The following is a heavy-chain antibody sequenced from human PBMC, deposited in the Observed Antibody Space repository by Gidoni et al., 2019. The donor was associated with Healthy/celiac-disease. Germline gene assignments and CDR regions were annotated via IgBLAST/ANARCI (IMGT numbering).Heavy chain of an antibody. CDR2: INHSGST. Sequence: QVQLQQWGAGLLKPSETLSLICAVYGGSFSGYYWSWIRQPPGKGLEWIGEINHSGSTNYNPSLKSRVTISVDTSKNQFALKLSSVTAADTAVYYCARGERYSSGWYRTEDWFDPWGQGTLVTVSS. CDR1: GGSFSGYY. CDR3: ARGERYSSGWYRTEDWFDP. D-gene: IGHD6-19*01. J-gene: IGHJ5*02. V-gene: IGHV4-34*01.